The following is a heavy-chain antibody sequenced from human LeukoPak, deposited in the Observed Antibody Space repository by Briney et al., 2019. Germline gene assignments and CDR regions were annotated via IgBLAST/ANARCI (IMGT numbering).Heavy chain of an antibody. Sequence: SETLSLTCTVSGGSISGYYWSWIRQPPGKGLEWIGYIYYSGSTNYNPSLKSRVTISVDTSKNQFSLKLSSVTAADTAVYYCARDQGPSGYDLPAGYFDYWGQGTLVTVSS. CDR3: ARDQGPSGYDLPAGYFDY. D-gene: IGHD5-12*01. J-gene: IGHJ4*02. CDR2: IYYSGST. CDR1: GGSISGYY. V-gene: IGHV4-59*01.